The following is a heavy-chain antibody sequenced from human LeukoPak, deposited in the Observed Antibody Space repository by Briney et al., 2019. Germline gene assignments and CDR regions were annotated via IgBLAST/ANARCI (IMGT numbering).Heavy chain of an antibody. V-gene: IGHV1-2*02. D-gene: IGHD3-10*01. J-gene: IGHJ4*02. Sequence: ASVKVSCKASGYTFTGYYMHWVRQAPGQGLEWMGWINPDSGGTKFAHKFQGRVTMTRDTAISTTYMELSSLRSDDTAVYYCAKAGTPGIPFDYWGQGTLVTVSS. CDR1: GYTFTGYY. CDR3: AKAGTPGIPFDY. CDR2: INPDSGGT.